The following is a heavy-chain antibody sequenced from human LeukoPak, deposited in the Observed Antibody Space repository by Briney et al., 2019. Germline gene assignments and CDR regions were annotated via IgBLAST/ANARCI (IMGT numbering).Heavy chain of an antibody. CDR3: ARQGAYCGGDCYRNY. J-gene: IGHJ4*02. V-gene: IGHV5-51*01. CDR1: GSSFTSYW. D-gene: IGHD2-21*02. CDR2: IYPGGSDT. Sequence: PGESLKISCKGSGSSFTSYWIGWERQMPGKGLEWMGIIYPGGSDTRYSPSFQGQVTISADKSISTAYLQWSSLKASDTAMYYCARQGAYCGGDCYRNYWGQGTLVTVSS.